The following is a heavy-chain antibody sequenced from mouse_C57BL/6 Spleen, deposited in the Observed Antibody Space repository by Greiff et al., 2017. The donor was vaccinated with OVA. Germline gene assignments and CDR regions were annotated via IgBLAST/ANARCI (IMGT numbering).Heavy chain of an antibody. CDR1: GYSITSGYY. CDR2: ISYDGSN. V-gene: IGHV3-6*01. CDR3: ARDSSFFDY. Sequence: ESGPGLVKPSQSLSLTCSVTGYSITSGYYWNWIRQFPGNKLEWMGYISYDGSNNYNPYLKNRISITRDTSKNQFFLKLNSVTTEDTATYYCARDSSFFDYWGQGTTLTVSS. D-gene: IGHD1-1*01. J-gene: IGHJ2*01.